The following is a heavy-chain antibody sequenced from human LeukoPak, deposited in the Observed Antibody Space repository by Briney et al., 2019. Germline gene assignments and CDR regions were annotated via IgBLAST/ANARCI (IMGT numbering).Heavy chain of an antibody. CDR3: AREKYSSSWSSDY. CDR2: VWFDGSKK. Sequence: GGSLRLSCTVSGFIFSNSGMHWVRRAPGKGLEWVAVVWFDGSKKYYADSVKGRFTISRDNSKNTLHLQMDSLRVEDTAVYFCAREKYSSSWSSDYWGQGTLVTVSS. D-gene: IGHD6-13*01. V-gene: IGHV3-33*01. CDR1: GFIFSNSG. J-gene: IGHJ4*02.